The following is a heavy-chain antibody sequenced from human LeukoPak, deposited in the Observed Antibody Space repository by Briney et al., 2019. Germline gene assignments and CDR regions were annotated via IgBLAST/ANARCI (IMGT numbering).Heavy chain of an antibody. CDR3: ARDVVVTAFDP. J-gene: IGHJ5*02. D-gene: IGHD2-21*02. CDR2: INPSGGST. V-gene: IGHV1-46*01. Sequence: ASVKVSCKTSGYMFTKYDINWVRQAPGQGREGMGIINPSGGSTSYAQKFQGRVTMTRDMSTSTVYMALSSLRSEDTAVYYCARDVVVTAFDPWGQGTLVTVSS. CDR1: GYMFTKYD.